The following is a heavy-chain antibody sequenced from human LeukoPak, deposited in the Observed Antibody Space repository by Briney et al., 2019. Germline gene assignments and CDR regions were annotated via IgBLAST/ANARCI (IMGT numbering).Heavy chain of an antibody. V-gene: IGHV3-30*03. CDR1: GFTFSSYG. D-gene: IGHD6-6*01. Sequence: GGSLRLSCAAPGFTFSSYGMHWVRQAPGKGLEWVAVISYDGSNKYYADSVKGRFTISRDNSKNTLYLQMNSLRAEDTAVYYCARGGAARPDYWGQGTLVTVFS. J-gene: IGHJ4*02. CDR2: ISYDGSNK. CDR3: ARGGAARPDY.